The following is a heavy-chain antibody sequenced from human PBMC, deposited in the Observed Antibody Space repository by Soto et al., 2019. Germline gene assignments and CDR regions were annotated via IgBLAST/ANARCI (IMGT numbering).Heavy chain of an antibody. CDR1: GYTLTELS. CDR3: ATGIKVLAVAGRGYYFDY. D-gene: IGHD6-19*01. Sequence: ASVKVSCKVSGYTLTELSMHWVRQAPGKGLEWMGGFDPEDGETIYAQKFQGRVTMTEDTSTDTAYMELSSLRSEDTAVYYCATGIKVLAVAGRGYYFDYWGQGTLVTVSS. V-gene: IGHV1-24*01. CDR2: FDPEDGET. J-gene: IGHJ4*02.